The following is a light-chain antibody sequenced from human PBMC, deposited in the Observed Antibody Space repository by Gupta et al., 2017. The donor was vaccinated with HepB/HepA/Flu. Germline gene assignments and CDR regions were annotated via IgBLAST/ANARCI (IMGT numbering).Light chain of an antibody. CDR2: YDD. J-gene: IGLJ2*01. V-gene: IGLV1-36*01. Sequence: QSVLTQPPSVSAAPRQRVTISCSGSSSNIGNNAVNWYQQLPGKAPKLLIYYDDLRPSGVSDRFSGSKSGTSASLAISGLQSEDEADYYCAAWDDSLNGVVFGGGTKLTVL. CDR3: AAWDDSLNGVV. CDR1: SSNIGNNA.